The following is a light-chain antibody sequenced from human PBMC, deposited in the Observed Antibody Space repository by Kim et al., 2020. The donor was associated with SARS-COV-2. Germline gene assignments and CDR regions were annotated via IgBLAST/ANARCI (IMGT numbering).Light chain of an antibody. CDR3: QAWDSHTVV. V-gene: IGLV3-1*01. Sequence: ASPEQTLSIPCSGVKLEDKYSCWYQPKPGQSPVLVIYEDNHRPPGIPERFSDSNSGNTATLTISGTQAMDEADYYCQAWDSHTVVFGGGTQLTVL. CDR1: KLEDKY. CDR2: EDN. J-gene: IGLJ2*01.